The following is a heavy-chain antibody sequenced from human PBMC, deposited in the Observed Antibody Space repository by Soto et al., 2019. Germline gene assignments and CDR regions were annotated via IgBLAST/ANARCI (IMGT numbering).Heavy chain of an antibody. V-gene: IGHV1-18*01. CDR1: GYTFTSYG. CDR3: ARDTPNSRRGATVNWFDP. CDR2: ISAYNGNT. J-gene: IGHJ5*02. Sequence: ASVKVSCKASGYTFTSYGISWVRQAPGQGLEWMGWISAYNGNTNYAQKLQGRVTMTTDTSTSTAYMELRSLRSDDTAVYYCARDTPNSRRGATVNWFDPWGQGTLVTVSS. D-gene: IGHD1-26*01.